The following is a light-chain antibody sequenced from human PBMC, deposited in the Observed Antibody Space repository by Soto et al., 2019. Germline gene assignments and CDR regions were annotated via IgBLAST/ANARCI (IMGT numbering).Light chain of an antibody. J-gene: IGLJ1*01. CDR3: SSYTSSRTRV. V-gene: IGLV2-14*01. CDR2: EVS. CDR1: SSDVGGYNY. Sequence: QSVLTQPASVSGSPGQSITISCTGTSSDVGGYNYVSWYQQHPGKAPKLMIYEVSNRPSGVSNGFSGSKSGNTASLTISGLQAEDEADYYCSSYTSSRTRVFGTGTKLTVL.